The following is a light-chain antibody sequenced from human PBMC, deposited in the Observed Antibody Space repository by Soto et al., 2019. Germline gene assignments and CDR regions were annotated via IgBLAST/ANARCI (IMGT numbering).Light chain of an antibody. CDR3: QTWDTGIRV. CDR2: LNSDGSH. V-gene: IGLV4-69*01. Sequence: QPVLTQSPSASASLGASVKLTCTLSSGHSNYVIAWHQQQPEKGPRYLMKLNSDGSHSKGDGIPDRFSGSSSGAERYLPISNLQSEDEADYYCQTWDTGIRVFGGGTKLTVL. CDR1: SGHSNYV. J-gene: IGLJ2*01.